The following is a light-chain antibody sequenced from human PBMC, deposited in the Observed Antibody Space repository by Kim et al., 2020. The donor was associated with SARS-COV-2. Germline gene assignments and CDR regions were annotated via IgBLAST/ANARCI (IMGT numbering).Light chain of an antibody. CDR2: AAS. J-gene: IGKJ1*01. V-gene: IGKV1-39*01. CDR3: QQSYSTPPRT. CDR1: QSISSY. Sequence: DIQMTQSPSSLSASVGDRVTITCRASQSISSYLNWYQQKLGKAPKLLIYAASSLQSGVSSRFSGSGSGTDFTLTISSLQPEDFASYYCQQSYSTPPRTFGQGTKVEIK.